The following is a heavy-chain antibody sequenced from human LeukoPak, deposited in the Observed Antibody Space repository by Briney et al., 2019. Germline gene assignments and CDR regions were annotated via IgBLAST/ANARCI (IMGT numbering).Heavy chain of an antibody. CDR1: GFTFSSYW. V-gene: IGHV3-7*03. J-gene: IGHJ4*02. CDR2: IKQDGSEK. Sequence: GGSLRLSCAASGFTFSSYWMSWVRQAPGKGLEWVANIKQDGSEKYYVDSVKGRFTISRDNAKNSLYLQMSSLRAEDTAFYYCARSAGGAAAGDFDYRGQGTLVTVSS. D-gene: IGHD6-13*01. CDR3: ARSAGGAAAGDFDY.